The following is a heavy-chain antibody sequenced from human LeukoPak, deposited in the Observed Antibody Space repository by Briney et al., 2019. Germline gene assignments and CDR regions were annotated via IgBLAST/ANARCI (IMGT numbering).Heavy chain of an antibody. CDR3: AREAGYYTSWFDP. CDR1: GFTFGSYW. V-gene: IGHV3-74*01. CDR2: INSDGSGI. D-gene: IGHD2/OR15-2a*01. J-gene: IGHJ5*02. Sequence: GGSLRLSCAASGFTFGSYWMHWVRQPPGKGLVWVSRINSDGSGINYADSVEGRFTISRDNAKNTLYLHMNSLRVEDTGVYYCAREAGYYTSWFDPWGQRTLVTVSS.